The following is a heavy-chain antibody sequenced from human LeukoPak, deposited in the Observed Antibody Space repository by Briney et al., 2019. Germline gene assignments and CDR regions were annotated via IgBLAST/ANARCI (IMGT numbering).Heavy chain of an antibody. CDR1: GGSFSGYY. CDR2: INHSGST. Sequence: SETLSLTCAVYGGSFSGYYWSWIRQPPGKGLEWIGEINHSGSTNYNPSLKSRVTISVDTSKNQFSLKLSSVTAADTAVYYCARCSESGYYYGVANYFDYWGQGTLVTASS. CDR3: ARCSESGYYYGVANYFDY. V-gene: IGHV4-34*01. J-gene: IGHJ4*02. D-gene: IGHD3-22*01.